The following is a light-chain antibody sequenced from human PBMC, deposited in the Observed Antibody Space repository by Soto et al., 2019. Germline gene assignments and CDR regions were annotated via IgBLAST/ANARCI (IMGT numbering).Light chain of an antibody. CDR2: GAS. V-gene: IGKV3-15*01. CDR3: QQYNNWRT. CDR1: QSVSNN. Sequence: EIVMTQSPATLSVSPGERATLSCRASQSVSNNYLAWYQQKPGQAPRLLIYGASTRATGIPARFSGSGSGTEFTLTISSLQSEDFAVYYCQQYNNWRTFGQGTKVDNK. J-gene: IGKJ1*01.